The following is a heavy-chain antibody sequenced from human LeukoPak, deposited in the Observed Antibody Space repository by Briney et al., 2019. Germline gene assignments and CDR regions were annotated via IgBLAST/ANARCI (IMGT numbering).Heavy chain of an antibody. CDR3: AGARYSSSWYFDS. CDR2: IYYSGST. Sequence: SETLSLTCTVSGGSISSSSYYWGWIRQPPGKGLEWIGSIYYSGSTYYNPSLKSRVTISVDTSKNQFSLKLSSVTAADTAVYYCAGARYSSSWYFDSWGQGTLVTVSS. D-gene: IGHD6-13*01. J-gene: IGHJ4*02. CDR1: GGSISSSSYY. V-gene: IGHV4-39*01.